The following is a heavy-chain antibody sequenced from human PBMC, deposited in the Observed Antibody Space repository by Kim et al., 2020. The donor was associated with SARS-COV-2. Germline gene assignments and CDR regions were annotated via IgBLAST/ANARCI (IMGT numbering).Heavy chain of an antibody. D-gene: IGHD3-9*01. V-gene: IGHV3-64D*09. CDR3: VPTEDDILTGSPFDY. CDR2: ISSNGGST. CDR1: GFTFSSYA. Sequence: GGSLRLSCSASGFTFSSYAMHWVRQAPGKGLEYVSAISSNGGSTYYADSVKGRFTISRDNSKNTLYLQMSSLRAEDTAVYYCVPTEDDILTGSPFDYWGQGTLVTVSS. J-gene: IGHJ4*02.